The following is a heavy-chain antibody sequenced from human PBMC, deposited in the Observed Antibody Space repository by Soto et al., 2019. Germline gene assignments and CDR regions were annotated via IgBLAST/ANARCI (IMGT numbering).Heavy chain of an antibody. V-gene: IGHV4-59*12. D-gene: IGHD4-17*01. CDR1: GGSISSYY. Sequence: SETLSITCTVSGGSISSYYWSWIRQPPGKGLEWMGYIYYSGSTNYNPSLKSRVTISVDTSKNQFSLKLSSVTAADTAVYYCARVKYHDYRQYLLYYRARGTLVPVSS. CDR3: ARVKYHDYRQYLLYY. J-gene: IGHJ4*02. CDR2: IYYSGST.